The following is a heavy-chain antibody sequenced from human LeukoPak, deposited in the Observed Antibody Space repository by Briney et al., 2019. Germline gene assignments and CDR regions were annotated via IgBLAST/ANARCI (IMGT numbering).Heavy chain of an antibody. V-gene: IGHV4-59*08. Sequence: SETLSLTCTVSGGSISSYYWSWIRQPPGRGLEWIGYIYYSGSTNYNPSLKSRVTISVDTSKNQFSLKLSSVTAADTAVYYCARSRKVGSSSLNLDYWGQGTLVTVSS. CDR3: ARSRKVGSSSLNLDY. CDR1: GGSISSYY. CDR2: IYYSGST. D-gene: IGHD6-6*01. J-gene: IGHJ4*02.